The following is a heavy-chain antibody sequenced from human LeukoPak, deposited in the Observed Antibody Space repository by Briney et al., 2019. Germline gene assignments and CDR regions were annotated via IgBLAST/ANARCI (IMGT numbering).Heavy chain of an antibody. CDR1: GFTFSSYS. CDR3: AREMNYYDSSGYYNYFDY. D-gene: IGHD3-22*01. Sequence: GGSLRLSCAASGFTFSSYSMNWVRQAPGKGLEWVSYISSSSSTIYYADSAKGRFTISRDNAKNSLYLQMNSLRAEDTAVYYCAREMNYYDSSGYYNYFDYWGQGTLVTVSS. J-gene: IGHJ4*02. V-gene: IGHV3-48*01. CDR2: ISSSSSTI.